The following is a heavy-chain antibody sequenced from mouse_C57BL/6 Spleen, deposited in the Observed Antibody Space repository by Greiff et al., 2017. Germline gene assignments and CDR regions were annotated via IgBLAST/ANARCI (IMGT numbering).Heavy chain of an antibody. J-gene: IGHJ2*01. CDR2: IDPSDSYT. Sequence: QVQLQQPGAELVKPGASVKLSCKASGYTFTSYWMQWVKQRPGQGLEWIGEIDPSDSYTNYNQKFKGKATLTVDTSSSTAYMQLSSLTSEDSAVYYCARAGGEGVYWGQGTTLTVS. CDR1: GYTFTSYW. CDR3: ARAGGEGVY. V-gene: IGHV1-50*01.